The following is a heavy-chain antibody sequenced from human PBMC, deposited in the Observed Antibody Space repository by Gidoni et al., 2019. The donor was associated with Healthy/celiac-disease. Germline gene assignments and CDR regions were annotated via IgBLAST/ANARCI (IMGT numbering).Heavy chain of an antibody. V-gene: IGHV3-9*01. D-gene: IGHD1-1*01. CDR2: ISWNSGSI. CDR3: AKDSKTGSTAGAFDI. J-gene: IGHJ3*02. CDR1: GFPFDDYA. Sequence: EVQLVESGGGLVQPGRSLRLSCAASGFPFDDYAMHWVRQAPGKGLEWVSGISWNSGSIGYADSVKGRFTISRDNAKNSLYLQMNSLRAEDTAWYYCAKDSKTGSTAGAFDIWGQGTMVTVSS.